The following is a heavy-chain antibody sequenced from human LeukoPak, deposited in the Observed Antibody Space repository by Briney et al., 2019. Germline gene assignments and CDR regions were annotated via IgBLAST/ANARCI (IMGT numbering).Heavy chain of an antibody. CDR3: ARDLTRYCSSTSCFNEGGDFDY. J-gene: IGHJ4*02. V-gene: IGHV1-2*02. CDR1: GYTFTGYY. D-gene: IGHD2-2*01. CDR2: INPNSGGT. Sequence: ASVKVSCKAAGYTFTGYYMHWVRQAPGQGLEWMGWINPNSGGTNYAQKFQGRVTMTRDTSISTVYMELSRLRSDDTAVYYCARDLTRYCSSTSCFNEGGDFDYWGQGTLVTVSS.